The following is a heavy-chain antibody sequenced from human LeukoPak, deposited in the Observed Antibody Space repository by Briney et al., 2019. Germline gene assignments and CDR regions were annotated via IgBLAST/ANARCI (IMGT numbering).Heavy chain of an antibody. V-gene: IGHV3-74*01. D-gene: IGHD3-16*01. CDR2: INSDGSRT. J-gene: IGHJ5*02. CDR1: AFTLSSYW. Sequence: GGSLRLSCAASAFTLSSYWMHWVRQAPGKGLVWVSHINSDGSRTDYADSAKGRFTVSRDNAKNTVYLQMNSLRAEDTAVYYCARGNPLGHLWGQGALVTVSS. CDR3: ARGNPLGHL.